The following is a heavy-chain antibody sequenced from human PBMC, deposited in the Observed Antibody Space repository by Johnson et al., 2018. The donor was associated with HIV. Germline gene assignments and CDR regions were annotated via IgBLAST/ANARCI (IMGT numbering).Heavy chain of an antibody. D-gene: IGHD3-3*01. CDR1: GVTFSNYG. Sequence: QVQLVESGGGVVQPGRSLRLSCAASGVTFSNYGMHWVRQAPGKGLEWVANIWYDGSNKYYADSVNGRFTISRDNSKNSLYLQMNSLRAEDTAVYYCARITQFLEWLLGRGAFDIWGQGTMVTVSS. J-gene: IGHJ3*02. CDR2: IWYDGSNK. V-gene: IGHV3-33*08. CDR3: ARITQFLEWLLGRGAFDI.